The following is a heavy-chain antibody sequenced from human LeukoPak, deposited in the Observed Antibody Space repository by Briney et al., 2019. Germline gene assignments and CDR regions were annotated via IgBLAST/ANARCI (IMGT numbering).Heavy chain of an antibody. CDR2: INPNSGGT. J-gene: IGHJ5*02. Sequence: ASVKVSCKASGFTFTAYYLHWVRQAPGQRLEWMGWINPNSGGTNYAQKFQGRVTMTRDTSISTAYMELSRLRSDDTAVYFCARDTSEGDYAWWFDPWGQGTLVTVAS. D-gene: IGHD3-16*01. CDR3: ARDTSEGDYAWWFDP. CDR1: GFTFTAYY. V-gene: IGHV1-2*02.